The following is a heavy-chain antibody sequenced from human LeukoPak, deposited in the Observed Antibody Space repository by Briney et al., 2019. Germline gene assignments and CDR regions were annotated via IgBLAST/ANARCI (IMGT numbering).Heavy chain of an antibody. CDR3: AKVNWCSASCADA. V-gene: IGHV3-23*01. CDR2: VSGNGRT. CDR1: GFTFSNDD. J-gene: IGHJ4*02. D-gene: IGHD2-2*01. Sequence: GGSLRLSCAASGFTFSNDDMNWVRQAPGKGLEWVSGVSGNGRTYYAGSVKGRFTISRDNSKNTLSLQMNSLRAEDTAVYYCAKVNWCSASCADAWGQGTLVTVSS.